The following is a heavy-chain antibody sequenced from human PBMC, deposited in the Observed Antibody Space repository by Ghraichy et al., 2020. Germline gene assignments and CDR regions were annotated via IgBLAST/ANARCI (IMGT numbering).Heavy chain of an antibody. CDR1: GGSISSSNYY. CDR3: ARHRGYRYGYCVPGCLDGMDV. V-gene: IGHV4-39*01. CDR2: IYYSGST. D-gene: IGHD5-18*01. Sequence: SETLSLTCTVSGGSISSSNYYWGWIRQPPGRGLEWIGTIYYSGSTYYNPSLKGRVTIFVDTSKNQFSLKLSSVTAADTAVYYCARHRGYRYGYCVPGCLDGMDVWGQGTTVTVSS. J-gene: IGHJ6*02.